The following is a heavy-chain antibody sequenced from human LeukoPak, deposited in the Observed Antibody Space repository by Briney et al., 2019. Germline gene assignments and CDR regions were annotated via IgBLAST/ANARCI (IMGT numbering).Heavy chain of an antibody. CDR2: IYHSGST. Sequence: SGTLSLTCAVSGGSISSSNWWSWVRQPPGKGLEWIGEIYHSGSTYYNPSLKSRVTISVDRSKNQFSLKLSSVTAADTAVYYCAREDSSGNYYQGAFDIWGQGTMVTVSS. V-gene: IGHV4-4*02. D-gene: IGHD3-22*01. J-gene: IGHJ3*02. CDR1: GGSISSSNW. CDR3: AREDSSGNYYQGAFDI.